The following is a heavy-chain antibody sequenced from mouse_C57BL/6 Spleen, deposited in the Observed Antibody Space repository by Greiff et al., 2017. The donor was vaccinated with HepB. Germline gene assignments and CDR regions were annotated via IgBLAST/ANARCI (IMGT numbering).Heavy chain of an antibody. CDR2: IYPGDGDT. D-gene: IGHD3-3*01. CDR1: GYAFSSSW. J-gene: IGHJ4*01. CDR3: ARRGTYYAMDY. V-gene: IGHV1-82*01. Sequence: VQLQESGPELVKPGASVKISCKASGYAFSSSWMNWVKQRLGKGLEWIGRIYPGDGDTNYNGKFKGKATLTADKSSSTAYMQLSSLTSEDSAVYFCARRGTYYAMDYWGQGTSVTVSS.